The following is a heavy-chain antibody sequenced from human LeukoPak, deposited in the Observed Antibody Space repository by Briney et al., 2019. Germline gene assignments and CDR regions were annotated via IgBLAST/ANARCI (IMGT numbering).Heavy chain of an antibody. CDR3: ARQDIVATIDY. CDR1: SGSISSSTYY. Sequence: SETLSLTCTVSSGSISSSTYYWGWIRQPPGQGLEWIGDISYNGRTNYTPSLKSRVTISVDTSKNQFSLELRFVTASDTAVYYCARQDIVATIDYWGQGTLITVSS. V-gene: IGHV4-39*01. CDR2: ISYNGRT. J-gene: IGHJ4*02. D-gene: IGHD5-12*01.